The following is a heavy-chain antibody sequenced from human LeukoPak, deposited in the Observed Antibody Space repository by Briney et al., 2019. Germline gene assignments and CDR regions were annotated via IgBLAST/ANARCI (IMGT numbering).Heavy chain of an antibody. J-gene: IGHJ4*02. V-gene: IGHV3-66*01. CDR3: AKSERLTMIGGWAPTFDS. CDR1: GFTVSDKY. D-gene: IGHD3-22*01. CDR2: LYSDGST. Sequence: GGSLRLSCAASGFTVSDKYMSWVRQAPGKGLEWVSILYSDGSTYYADSVEGRFTISRDDSKNTLFFQMNSLRVEDTAVYYCAKSERLTMIGGWAPTFDSWGQGTLVTVSS.